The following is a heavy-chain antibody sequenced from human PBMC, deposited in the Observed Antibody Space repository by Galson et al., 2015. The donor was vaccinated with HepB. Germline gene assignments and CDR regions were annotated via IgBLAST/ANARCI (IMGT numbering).Heavy chain of an antibody. CDR3: ARTIRNWNVGWFDP. V-gene: IGHV2-70*01. J-gene: IGHJ5*02. CDR1: GFSLSTSGMC. CDR2: IDWDDDK. D-gene: IGHD1-1*01. Sequence: PALVKPTQTLTLTCTSSGFSLSTSGMCVSWIRQPPGKALEWLALIDWDDDKYYSTSLKTRLTISKDTSKNQEVLTMTNMDPVDTATYYCARTIRNWNVGWFDPWGQGTLVTVSS.